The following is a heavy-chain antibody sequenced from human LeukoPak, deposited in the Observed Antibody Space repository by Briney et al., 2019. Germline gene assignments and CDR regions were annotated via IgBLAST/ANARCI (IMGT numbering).Heavy chain of an antibody. CDR2: MNPNSGNT. D-gene: IGHD3-10*01. Sequence: ASVKVSCKASGYTFTSYDINWVRQATGQGLEWMGWMNPNSGNTDYAQKFQGRVTMTRNTSISTAYMELSSLRSEDTAVYYCARGPHYGSGSPDYYYYYMDVWGKGTTVTVSS. V-gene: IGHV1-8*01. CDR1: GYTFTSYD. J-gene: IGHJ6*03. CDR3: ARGPHYGSGSPDYYYYYMDV.